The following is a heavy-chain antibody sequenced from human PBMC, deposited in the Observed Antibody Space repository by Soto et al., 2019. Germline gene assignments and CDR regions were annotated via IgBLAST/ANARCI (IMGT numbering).Heavy chain of an antibody. Sequence: GGSLRLSCAASGFTFSSYSMNWVRQAPGKGLEWVSSISSSSSYIYYADSVKGRFTISRDNAKNSLYLQMNSLRAEDTAVYYCARESDKDDFWSGSSDYYYYGMDVWGQGTTVTVSS. CDR1: GFTFSSYS. CDR3: ARESDKDDFWSGSSDYYYYGMDV. J-gene: IGHJ6*02. D-gene: IGHD3-3*01. CDR2: ISSSSSYI. V-gene: IGHV3-21*01.